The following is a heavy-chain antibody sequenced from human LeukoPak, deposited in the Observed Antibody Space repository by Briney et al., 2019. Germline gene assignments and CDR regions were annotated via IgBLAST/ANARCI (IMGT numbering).Heavy chain of an antibody. CDR1: GGSISSYY. V-gene: IGHV4-59*01. Sequence: PSETLSLTCTVSGGSISSYYWSWIRQPPGKGLEWIGYIYYSGSTNYNPSLKSRVTISVDTSKNQFSLKLSSVTAADTAVYYCARGTRRDGYQFDYWGQGTLVTVSS. CDR3: ARGTRRDGYQFDY. J-gene: IGHJ4*02. CDR2: IYYSGST. D-gene: IGHD5-24*01.